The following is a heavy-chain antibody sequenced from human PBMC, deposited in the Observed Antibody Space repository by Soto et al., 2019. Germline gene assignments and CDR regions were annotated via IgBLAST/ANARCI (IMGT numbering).Heavy chain of an antibody. J-gene: IGHJ5*02. CDR2: IWYDGSNK. CDR1: GFTFSSYG. D-gene: IGHD3-9*01. Sequence: AGGSLRLSCAASGFTFSSYGMHWVRQAPGKGLEWVAVIWYDGSNKYYADSVKGRFTISRDNSKNTLYLQMNSLRAEDTAVYYCARDYDILTGYYLSPMFDPWGQGTLVTVSS. V-gene: IGHV3-33*01. CDR3: ARDYDILTGYYLSPMFDP.